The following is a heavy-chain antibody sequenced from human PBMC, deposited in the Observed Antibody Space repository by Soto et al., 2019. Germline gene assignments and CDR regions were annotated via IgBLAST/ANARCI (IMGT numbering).Heavy chain of an antibody. CDR1: GFRFNDYY. J-gene: IGHJ4*02. Sequence: GGSLRLSCAAAGFRFNDYYMTWIRQAPGKGLEWVSYISSGSSTIYYARSVKGRFTISRDNAKNSLYLQMNSLRAEDTAVYYCATSSGALAASFPYYFDYWGQGTLVTVSS. CDR2: ISSGSSTI. CDR3: ATSSGALAASFPYYFDY. V-gene: IGHV3-11*01. D-gene: IGHD6-25*01.